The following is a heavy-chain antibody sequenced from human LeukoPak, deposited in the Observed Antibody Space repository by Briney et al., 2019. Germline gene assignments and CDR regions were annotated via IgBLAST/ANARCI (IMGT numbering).Heavy chain of an antibody. CDR2: SDPEDGET. CDR3: ATVPFGRDGYNGFDY. D-gene: IGHD5-24*01. Sequence: ASVKVSCKVSGYTLTELSMHWVRQAPGKGLEWMGGSDPEDGETIYAQKFQGRVTMTEDTSTDTAYMELSSLRSEDTAVYYCATVPFGRDGYNGFDYWGQGTLVTVSS. J-gene: IGHJ4*02. V-gene: IGHV1-24*01. CDR1: GYTLTELS.